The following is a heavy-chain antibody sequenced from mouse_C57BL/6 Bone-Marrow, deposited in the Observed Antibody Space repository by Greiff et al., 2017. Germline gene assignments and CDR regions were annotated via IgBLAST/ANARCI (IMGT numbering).Heavy chain of an antibody. V-gene: IGHV6-3*01. CDR2: IRLKSDNYAT. CDR3: TGWSWFHAWFAY. D-gene: IGHD2-2*01. CDR1: GFTFSNYW. J-gene: IGHJ3*01. Sequence: EVKLVESGGGLVQPGGSMKLSCVASGFTFSNYWMNWVRQSPEKGLEWVAQIRLKSDNYATHYAESVKGRFTISRDDSKSSVYLQMNNLRAEDTGIYYCTGWSWFHAWFAYWGQGTLVTVSA.